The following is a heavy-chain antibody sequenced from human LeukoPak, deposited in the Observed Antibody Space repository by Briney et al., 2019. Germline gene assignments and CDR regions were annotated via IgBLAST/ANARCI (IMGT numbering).Heavy chain of an antibody. CDR2: ISSSSSYI. Sequence: GGSLRLSCAVSGFTFSSYSMNWVRQAPGKGLEWVSCISSSSSYIYYADSVKGRFTISRDNSKNTLYLQMNSLRAEDTAVYYCARAVAGDFDYWGQGTLVTVSS. CDR1: GFTFSSYS. V-gene: IGHV3-21*01. J-gene: IGHJ4*02. CDR3: ARAVAGDFDY. D-gene: IGHD6-19*01.